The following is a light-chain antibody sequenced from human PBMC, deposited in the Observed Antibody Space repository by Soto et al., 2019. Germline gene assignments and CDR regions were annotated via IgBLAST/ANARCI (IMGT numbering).Light chain of an antibody. V-gene: IGKV4-1*01. J-gene: IGKJ4*01. CDR3: QQYYSTPFT. CDR2: WAS. CDR1: QSVLYSSNNKNY. Sequence: DIVMTQSPDSLAVSLGERATINCKSSQSVLYSSNNKNYLAWYQQKPGQPPKRLIYWASTRESGVPDGFSGSGSGTDFTLTISSLQAEDVAVYYCQQYYSTPFTFGGGTKVEIK.